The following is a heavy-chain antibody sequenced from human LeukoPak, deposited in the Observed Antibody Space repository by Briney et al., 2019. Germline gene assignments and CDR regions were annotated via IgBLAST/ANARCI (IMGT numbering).Heavy chain of an antibody. CDR1: GFTFSSYW. V-gene: IGHV3-74*01. D-gene: IGHD6-6*01. CDR2: INSDVSST. Sequence: GGSLRLSCAASGFTFSSYWMHWVRQAPGKGLVWVSRINSDVSSTSYADSVKGRFTISRDNAKNTLYLQMNSLRAEDTAVYYCARELDYYYGMDVWGKGTTVTVSS. CDR3: ARELDYYYGMDV. J-gene: IGHJ6*04.